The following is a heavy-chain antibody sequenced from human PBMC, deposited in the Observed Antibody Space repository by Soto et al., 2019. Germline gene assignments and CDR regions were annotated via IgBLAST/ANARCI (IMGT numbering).Heavy chain of an antibody. J-gene: IGHJ6*02. CDR3: ARDLSGWGLTNGHFGVDV. D-gene: IGHD3-16*01. CDR2: INAGNGNT. Sequence: QVRLVQSGTEVKKPGASVMVSCKATGYTFANYAIHWVRQAPGQDFEWMGWINAGNGNTRNSQKFQGRVTFTRDTSATTAHMEVGSLRFEDTAVYDCARDLSGWGLTNGHFGVDVWGQGTTVIVSS. V-gene: IGHV1-3*01. CDR1: GYTFANYA.